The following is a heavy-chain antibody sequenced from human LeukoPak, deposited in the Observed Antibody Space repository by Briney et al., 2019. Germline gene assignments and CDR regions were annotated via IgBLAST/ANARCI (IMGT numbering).Heavy chain of an antibody. CDR3: AREIAAAGTEDWFDP. CDR1: GYIFANYW. CDR2: IYPGDSDT. V-gene: IGHV5-51*01. Sequence: GEFLKISCKASGYIFANYWIGWVRQMPGKGLEWMGIIYPGDSDTRYSPSFQGQVTISADKSISTAYLQWSSLKASDTAMYYCAREIAAAGTEDWFDPWGQGTLVTVSS. D-gene: IGHD6-13*01. J-gene: IGHJ5*02.